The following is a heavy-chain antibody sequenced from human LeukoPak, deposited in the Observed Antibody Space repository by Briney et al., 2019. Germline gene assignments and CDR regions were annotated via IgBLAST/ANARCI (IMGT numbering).Heavy chain of an antibody. CDR1: GGSMSNYY. CDR2: IFSSGSP. D-gene: IGHD3-22*01. Sequence: SETLSLTCTVSGGSMSNYYWSWIRQPPGKGLEWIAYIFSSGSPNYNPSLKSRVTISVDTSKNQFSLKLSSVTAADTAVYYCARHPPRDSSGNDAFDVWGQGTTVTVSS. V-gene: IGHV4-59*08. J-gene: IGHJ3*01. CDR3: ARHPPRDSSGNDAFDV.